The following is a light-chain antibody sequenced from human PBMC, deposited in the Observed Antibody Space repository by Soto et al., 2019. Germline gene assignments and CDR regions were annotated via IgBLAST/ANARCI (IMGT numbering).Light chain of an antibody. CDR1: QSVSSSN. V-gene: IGKV3-20*01. J-gene: IGKJ2*01. CDR2: GTS. CDR3: QQYGTSPPYT. Sequence: EIVLTQSPVTLSLSPGERATLSCRASQSVSSSNLAWYQQKTGQAPRLLIYGTSSRATGIPDRFSRSGSGTDFTLTISRLEPEDFAVYYCQQYGTSPPYTFGQGTKLEIK.